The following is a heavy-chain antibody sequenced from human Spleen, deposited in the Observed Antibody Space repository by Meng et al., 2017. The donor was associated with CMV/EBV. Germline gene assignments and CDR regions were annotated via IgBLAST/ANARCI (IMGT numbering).Heavy chain of an antibody. CDR1: GGSFSGYY. CDR3: ARSGRFDY. V-gene: IGHV4-34*01. D-gene: IGHD1-14*01. Sequence: QVQPHQWGAGLLKPSETLSLTCAVYGGSFSGYYWSWIRQPPGKGLEWIGEINHSGSTNYNPSLKSRVTISVDTSKNQFSLKLSSVTAADTAVYYCARSGRFDYWGQGTLVTVSS. J-gene: IGHJ4*02. CDR2: INHSGST.